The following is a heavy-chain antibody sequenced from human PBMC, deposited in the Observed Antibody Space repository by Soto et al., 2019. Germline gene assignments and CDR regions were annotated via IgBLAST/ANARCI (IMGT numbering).Heavy chain of an antibody. CDR3: ARRPQWKAFDI. Sequence: QLQLQESGPGLVKPSEALSLTCTVSGGSISSSPYYWHWLRQPPGKGLEWIGSVFYTGRAYYNPSLNSRVTISVDTSKTQFSLKLDSVTAADTAVYYCARRPQWKAFDISGPGTMITVSS. CDR1: GGSISSSPYY. D-gene: IGHD6-19*01. V-gene: IGHV4-39*01. CDR2: VFYTGRA. J-gene: IGHJ3*02.